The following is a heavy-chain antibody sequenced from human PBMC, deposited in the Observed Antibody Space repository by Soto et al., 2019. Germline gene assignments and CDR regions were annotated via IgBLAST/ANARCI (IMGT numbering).Heavy chain of an antibody. V-gene: IGHV4-39*01. Sequence: QLQLQESGPGLVKPSETLSLTCTVSGGSISSSSYYWGWIRQPPGKGLEWIGSIYYSGSTYYNPSLKSRVTISVDTSKNQFSLKLSSVTAADTAVYYCARQRDYDFWSGSLLGNWFDPWGQGTLVTVSS. J-gene: IGHJ5*02. CDR1: GGSISSSSYY. CDR2: IYYSGST. CDR3: ARQRDYDFWSGSLLGNWFDP. D-gene: IGHD3-3*01.